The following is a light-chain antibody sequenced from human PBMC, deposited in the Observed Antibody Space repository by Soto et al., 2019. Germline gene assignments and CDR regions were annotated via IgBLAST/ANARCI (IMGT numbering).Light chain of an antibody. V-gene: IGKV1-5*01. CDR1: QAISSW. CDR2: DDF. Sequence: DIQMTQSPSTLSGAVGDRVTITSPASQAISSWLAWYQQKPGKAPKLLIYDDFSLESGVPSRFSATVCGREFSFTITSLQPEDFATYYCQQLFDSPITFGQGTRLEI. J-gene: IGKJ5*01. CDR3: QQLFDSPIT.